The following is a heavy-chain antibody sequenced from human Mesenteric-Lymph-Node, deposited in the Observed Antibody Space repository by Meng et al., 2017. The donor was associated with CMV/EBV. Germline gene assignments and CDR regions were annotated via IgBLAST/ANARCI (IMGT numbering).Heavy chain of an antibody. CDR2: LKQSGSET. D-gene: IGHD3-10*01. CDR3: ARLGREIDY. J-gene: IGHJ4*02. V-gene: IGHV3-7*01. CDR1: GFTFRSYS. Sequence: GGSLRLSCAASGFTFRSYSMSWVRQTPAKGLEWVASLKQSGSETFYVDSVKGRFTISRDNAKNSLFLQMNSLRVEDTAVYYCARLGREIDYWGQGALVTVSS.